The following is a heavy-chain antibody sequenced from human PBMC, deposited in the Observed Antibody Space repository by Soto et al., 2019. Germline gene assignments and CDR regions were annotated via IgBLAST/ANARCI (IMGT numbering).Heavy chain of an antibody. D-gene: IGHD3-10*01. CDR2: ISSSSSYI. V-gene: IGHV3-21*01. J-gene: IGHJ4*02. CDR3: ARGVGYYYGSETQFDY. CDR1: GFTFSSYS. Sequence: GGSLRLSCAASGFTFSSYSMNWVRQAPGKGLEWVSSISSSSSYIYYADSVKGRFTISRDNAKNSLYLQMNSLRAEDTAVYYCARGVGYYYGSETQFDYWGQGTLVTVSS.